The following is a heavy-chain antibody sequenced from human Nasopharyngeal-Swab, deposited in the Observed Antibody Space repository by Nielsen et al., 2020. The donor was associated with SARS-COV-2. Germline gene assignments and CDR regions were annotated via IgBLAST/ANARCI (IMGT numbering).Heavy chain of an antibody. J-gene: IGHJ4*02. CDR2: TSYRSKWYN. V-gene: IGHV6-1*01. Sequence: LRLSSAISGDSVSSNSAACNSIRQSPSRGLEWLGRTSYRSKWYNDYAVSVKSRITINPDTSKNQFSLQLNSVTPEDTAVYYCAREFRRVTIFGVVFRGFDYWGQGTLVTVSS. CDR3: AREFRRVTIFGVVFRGFDY. CDR1: GDSVSSNSAA. D-gene: IGHD3-3*01.